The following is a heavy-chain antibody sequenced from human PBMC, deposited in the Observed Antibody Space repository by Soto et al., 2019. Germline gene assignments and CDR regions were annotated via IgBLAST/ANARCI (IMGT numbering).Heavy chain of an antibody. CDR3: ARGRTPYYDFWSGHFPGY. CDR1: GGSFSGYY. V-gene: IGHV4-34*01. D-gene: IGHD3-3*01. J-gene: IGHJ4*02. Sequence: LSLTCAVYGGSFSGYYWSWIRQPPGKGLEWIGEINHSGSTNYNPSLKSRVTISVDTSKNQFSLKLSSVTAADTAVYYCARGRTPYYDFWSGHFPGYWGQGTLVTVSS. CDR2: INHSGST.